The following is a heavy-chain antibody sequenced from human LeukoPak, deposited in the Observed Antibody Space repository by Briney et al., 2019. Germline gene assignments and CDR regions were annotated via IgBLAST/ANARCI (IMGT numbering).Heavy chain of an antibody. D-gene: IGHD3-16*01. CDR1: GYSISSGYY. CDR3: ARVINYVWGSPNSPLYYFDY. CDR2: IYHSGST. J-gene: IGHJ4*02. Sequence: NPSETLSLTCTVSGYSISSGYYWGWIRQPPGQGLEWIGSIYHSGSTYYNPSLKSRVTVSVDTSKNQFSLKLSSVTAADTAVYYCARVINYVWGSPNSPLYYFDYWGQGTLVTVSS. V-gene: IGHV4-38-2*02.